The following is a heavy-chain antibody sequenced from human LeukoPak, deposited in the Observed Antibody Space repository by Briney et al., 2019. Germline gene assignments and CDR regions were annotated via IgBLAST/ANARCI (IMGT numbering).Heavy chain of an antibody. V-gene: IGHV1-46*01. CDR1: GYTFTTYY. J-gene: IGHJ4*02. CDR3: ARALDCSGGSCAFDS. D-gene: IGHD2-15*01. CDR2: INPSGGST. Sequence: ASVKVSCKASGYTFTTYYMYWVRQAPGQGLEWMGIINPSGGSTTYAQKFQGRVTMTRDTSTSTVYMDLSSLRSEDTAVYYCARALDCSGGSCAFDSWGQGTQVTVSS.